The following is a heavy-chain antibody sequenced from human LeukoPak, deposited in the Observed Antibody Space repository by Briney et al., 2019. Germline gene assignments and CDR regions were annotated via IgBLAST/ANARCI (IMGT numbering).Heavy chain of an antibody. J-gene: IGHJ4*02. V-gene: IGHV3-11*04. Sequence: GGSLRLSCAASGFTFSDYYMNWVRQAPGKGLEWVSYISSTGRTTYYADSLKGRFTISRDNSKNTLYLQMNSLRAEDTAVYYCARGGLYGDYGPMDYWGQGTLVTVSS. CDR3: ARGGLYGDYGPMDY. CDR2: ISSTGRTT. CDR1: GFTFSDYY. D-gene: IGHD4-17*01.